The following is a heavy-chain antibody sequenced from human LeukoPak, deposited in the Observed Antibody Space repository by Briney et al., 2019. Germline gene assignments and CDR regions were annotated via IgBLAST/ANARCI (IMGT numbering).Heavy chain of an antibody. V-gene: IGHV3-49*04. J-gene: IGHJ4*02. CDR3: TRAGLTYYDILTGYYFDY. D-gene: IGHD3-9*01. Sequence: GGSLRLSCTASGFTFGDYAMSWVRQAPGKGLEWVGFIRSKAYGGTTEYAASVKGRFTISRDDSKSIAYLQMNSLKTEDTAVYYCTRAGLTYYDILTGYYFDYWGQGTLVPVSS. CDR2: IRSKAYGGTT. CDR1: GFTFGDYA.